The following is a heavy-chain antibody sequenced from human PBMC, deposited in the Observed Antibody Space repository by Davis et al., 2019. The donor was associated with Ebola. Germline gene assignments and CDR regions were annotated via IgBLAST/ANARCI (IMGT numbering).Heavy chain of an antibody. Sequence: PGGSLRPSCAASGFTFSGYCMHCLRQAPRKLLEFVAVISYDRTNKYYADSVKGRFTISRDNSKNTLYLQMNSLGAADTAVYYCARDRNSEQYSSNWYVHDYYYGMDVWGKGTTVTVAS. CDR2: ISYDRTNK. J-gene: IGHJ6*01. CDR1: GFTFSGYC. D-gene: IGHD6-13*01. V-gene: IGHV3-30*03. CDR3: ARDRNSEQYSSNWYVHDYYYGMDV.